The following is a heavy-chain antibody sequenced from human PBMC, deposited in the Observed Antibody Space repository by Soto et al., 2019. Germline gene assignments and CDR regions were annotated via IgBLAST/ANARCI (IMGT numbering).Heavy chain of an antibody. CDR3: ASEGAGRAPISI. D-gene: IGHD3-3*02. CDR1: GGSISTYY. Sequence: SETLSLTCNISGGSISTYYWSWIRQSPGKGLEWIGYISYLGNTNYSPSLKSRVTISVDTPKNQFSLKLGSVTSADTAMYYCASEGAGRAPISIWGPGTMVTVSS. V-gene: IGHV4-59*01. CDR2: ISYLGNT. J-gene: IGHJ3*02.